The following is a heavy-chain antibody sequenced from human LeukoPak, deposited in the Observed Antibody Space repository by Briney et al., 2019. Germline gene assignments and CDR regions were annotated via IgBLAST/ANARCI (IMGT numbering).Heavy chain of an antibody. CDR2: MNANNGNT. Sequence: ASVKVSCKASGYTFTSYDINWVRQATGQGLEWMGWMNANNGNTDYAQKFQGRVTMTRNTSISTAYMELRSLRSEDTAVYYCARGTRIAAAVPRRYYYYMDVWGKGTTVTVSS. CDR3: ARGTRIAAAVPRRYYYYMDV. D-gene: IGHD6-13*01. J-gene: IGHJ6*03. V-gene: IGHV1-8*01. CDR1: GYTFTSYD.